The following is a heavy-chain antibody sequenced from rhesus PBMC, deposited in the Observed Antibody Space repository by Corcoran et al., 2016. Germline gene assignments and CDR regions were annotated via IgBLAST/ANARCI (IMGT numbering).Heavy chain of an antibody. CDR2: IYGGSGST. Sequence: QVQLQESGPGLVKPSETLSLTCAVSGGSIGSNYGSWIRPSPGKGLEWIGYIYGGSGSTSYNPALKSRVTISTDTSKNQFSLKLSSVTAADTAVYYCARYGRYGNYYFDYWGQGVLVTVSS. CDR1: GGSIGSNY. D-gene: IGHD4-35*01. V-gene: IGHV4-147*01. CDR3: ARYGRYGNYYFDY. J-gene: IGHJ4*01.